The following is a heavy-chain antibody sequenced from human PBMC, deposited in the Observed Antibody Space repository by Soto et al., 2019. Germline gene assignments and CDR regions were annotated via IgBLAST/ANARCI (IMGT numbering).Heavy chain of an antibody. CDR1: GGSISSGDYY. CDR2: IYYSGST. D-gene: IGHD4-17*01. CDR3: ARRGPIYGDYVWFDP. Sequence: SETLSLTCTVSGGSISSGDYYWSWIRQPPGKSLEWIGYIYYSGSTYYNPSLKSRVTISVDTSKNQFSLKLSSVTAADTAVYYCARRGPIYGDYVWFDPWGQGTLVTVSS. J-gene: IGHJ5*02. V-gene: IGHV4-30-4*01.